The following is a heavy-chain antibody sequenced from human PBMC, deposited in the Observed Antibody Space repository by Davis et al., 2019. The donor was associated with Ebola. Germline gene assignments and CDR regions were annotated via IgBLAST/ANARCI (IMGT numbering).Heavy chain of an antibody. J-gene: IGHJ4*02. CDR1: GYTFTSYA. Sequence: ASVKVSCKASGYTFTSYAMHWVRQAPGQRLEWMGWINAGNGNTKYSQKFQGRVTITRDTSASTAYMELSSLRSEDTAVYYCARLAGNYDFSDYWSQGTLVTVSS. CDR2: INAGNGNT. D-gene: IGHD3-3*01. CDR3: ARLAGNYDFSDY. V-gene: IGHV1-3*01.